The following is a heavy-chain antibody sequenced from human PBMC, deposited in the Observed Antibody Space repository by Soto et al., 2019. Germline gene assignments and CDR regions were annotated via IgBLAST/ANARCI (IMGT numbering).Heavy chain of an antibody. CDR1: GFTFSNAW. CDR2: IKSKTDGGTT. J-gene: IGHJ4*01. Sequence: PRGSLRLSCAASGFTFSNAWMSWVRQAPGKGLEWVGRIKSKTDGGTTDYAAPVKGRFTISRDDSKNTLYLQMNSLKTEDKAVYYCTIDFVSYHFRSGYYVFDYWALGTSVT. CDR3: TIDFVSYHFRSGYYVFDY. V-gene: IGHV3-15*01. D-gene: IGHD3-3*01.